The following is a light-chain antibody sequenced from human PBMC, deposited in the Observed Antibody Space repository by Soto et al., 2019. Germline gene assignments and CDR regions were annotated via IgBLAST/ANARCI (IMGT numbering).Light chain of an antibody. CDR3: QHRNNWLGT. CDR2: DAS. Sequence: EIVLTQSPATLSLSPGERATLSCRASQSVVSFLAWYQQKSGQAPRLLIYDASNRAPGIPARFSGSGSGTDFTLTISSLEPEDFAVYYCQHRNNWLGTFGPGTKVDI. V-gene: IGKV3-11*01. J-gene: IGKJ3*01. CDR1: QSVVSF.